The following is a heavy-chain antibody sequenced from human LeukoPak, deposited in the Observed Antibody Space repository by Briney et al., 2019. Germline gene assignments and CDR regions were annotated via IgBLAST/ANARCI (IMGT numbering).Heavy chain of an antibody. V-gene: IGHV5-51*01. CDR2: VFPGDSDT. CDR3: ARHRGAKDGSDI. D-gene: IGHD1-26*01. CDR1: EYTFTSSW. J-gene: IGHJ3*02. Sequence: GESLKISCQGSEYTFTSSWIGWVRQMPGKGLEWMGSVFPGDSDTRYLPSFEGQVTISADRAINTAYLQWSSLKASDTAMYYCARHRGAKDGSDIWGQGTMVTVAS.